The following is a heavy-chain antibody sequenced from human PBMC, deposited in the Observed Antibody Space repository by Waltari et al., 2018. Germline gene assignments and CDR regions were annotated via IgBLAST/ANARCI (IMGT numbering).Heavy chain of an antibody. CDR1: GGSISSYY. D-gene: IGHD5-12*01. CDR2: IYYSGST. J-gene: IGHJ6*03. V-gene: IGHV4-59*01. Sequence: QVQLQESGPGLVKPSETLSLTCTVSGGSISSYYWSWIRQPPGKGLEWIGYIYYSGSTNYNPSLKSRVTISVDTSKNQCSLKLSSVTAADTAVYYCARGRDGYNYGYYYYYMDVWGKGTTVTVSS. CDR3: ARGRDGYNYGYYYYYMDV.